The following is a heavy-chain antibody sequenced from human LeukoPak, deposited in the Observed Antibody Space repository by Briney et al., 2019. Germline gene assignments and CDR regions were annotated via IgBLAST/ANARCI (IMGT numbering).Heavy chain of an antibody. V-gene: IGHV3-9*01. D-gene: IGHD3-22*01. CDR1: GFTFDDYA. J-gene: IGHJ1*01. CDR2: ISWNSGSI. Sequence: TGGSLRLSCAASGFTFDDYAMHWVRQAPGKGLEWVSGISWNSGSIGYADSVKGRFTISRDNAKNSLYLQMNSLRAEDTAVYYCASDYYDSSGYDFQHWGQGTLVTVSS. CDR3: ASDYYDSSGYDFQH.